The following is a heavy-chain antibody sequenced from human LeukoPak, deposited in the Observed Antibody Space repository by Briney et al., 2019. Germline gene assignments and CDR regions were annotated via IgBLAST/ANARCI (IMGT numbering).Heavy chain of an antibody. D-gene: IGHD1-1*01. V-gene: IGHV3-74*01. J-gene: IGHJ6*03. Sequence: GGSLRLSCAASGFNFDDYAMHWVRQAPGKGLVWVSRINSDGSSTSYADSVKGRFTISRDNAKNTLHLQMNSLRAEDTAVYYCARGTYNMDVWGKGTTVTISS. CDR2: INSDGSST. CDR1: GFNFDDYA. CDR3: ARGTYNMDV.